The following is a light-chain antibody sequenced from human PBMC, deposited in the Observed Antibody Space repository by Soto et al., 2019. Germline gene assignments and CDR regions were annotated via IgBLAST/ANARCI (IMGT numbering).Light chain of an antibody. CDR3: GTWDSSLSGSVV. J-gene: IGLJ2*01. V-gene: IGLV1-51*01. CDR2: DNN. CDR1: SSNIGSNY. Sequence: QSVLTQPPSVSAAPGQKVTISCSGSSSNIGSNYVSWYQQLPGRAPKVLIYDNNKRLSGIPDRFSGSKSGTSATLDITGLQTGDEADYYCGTWDSSLSGSVVFGGGTKLTVL.